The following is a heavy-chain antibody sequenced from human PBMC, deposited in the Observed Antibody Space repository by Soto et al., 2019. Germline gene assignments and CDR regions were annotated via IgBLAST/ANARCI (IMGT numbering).Heavy chain of an antibody. V-gene: IGHV3-13*01. CDR2: IGTAGDT. J-gene: IGHJ6*03. D-gene: IGHD6-13*01. Sequence: GGSLRLSCAASGFTFSSYDMHWVRQATGKGLEWVSAIGTAGDTYYPGSVKGRFTISRENAKNSLYLQMNSLRAGDTAVYYCARAASGSSASYYYYMDVWGKGTTVTVSS. CDR1: GFTFSSYD. CDR3: ARAASGSSASYYYYMDV.